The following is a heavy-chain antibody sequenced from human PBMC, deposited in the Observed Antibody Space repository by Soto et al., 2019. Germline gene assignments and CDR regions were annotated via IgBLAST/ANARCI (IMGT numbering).Heavy chain of an antibody. D-gene: IGHD3-3*01. J-gene: IGHJ3*02. V-gene: IGHV3-30-3*01. CDR1: GFTFSSYA. Sequence: QVQLVESGGGVVQPGRSLRLSCAASGFTFSSYAMHWVRQAPGKGLEWVAVISYDGSNKYYADSVKGRFTISRDNSKNTLYLQMNSLRAEDTAVYYCARTLTIFGVVIMWDAFDIWGQGTMVTVSS. CDR2: ISYDGSNK. CDR3: ARTLTIFGVVIMWDAFDI.